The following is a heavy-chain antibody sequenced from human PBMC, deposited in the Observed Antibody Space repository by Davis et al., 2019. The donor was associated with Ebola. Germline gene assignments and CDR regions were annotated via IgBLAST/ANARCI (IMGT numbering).Heavy chain of an antibody. CDR2: ISAYNGNT. D-gene: IGHD3-10*01. Sequence: AASVKVSCKASGYTFTSYGISWVRQAPGQGLEWMGWISAYNGNTNYAQKLQGRVTMTTDTSTSTAYMELSRLRSDDTAVYYCARSDVLLWFREEYSWEAFDIWGQGTTVTVSS. V-gene: IGHV1-18*01. J-gene: IGHJ3*02. CDR1: GYTFTSYG. CDR3: ARSDVLLWFREEYSWEAFDI.